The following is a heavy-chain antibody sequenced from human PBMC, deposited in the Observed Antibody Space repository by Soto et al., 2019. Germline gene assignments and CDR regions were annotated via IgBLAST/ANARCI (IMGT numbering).Heavy chain of an antibody. D-gene: IGHD6-13*01. CDR1: GGSISSGGYY. CDR3: ARASGIANWFDP. V-gene: IGHV4-31*03. Sequence: PSETLSLTCTVSGGSISSGGYYWSWIRQHPGKGLERIGYIYYSGSTYYNPSLKSRVTISVDTSKNQFSLKLSSVIAADTAVYYCARASGIANWFDPWGQGTLVTVSS. CDR2: IYYSGST. J-gene: IGHJ5*02.